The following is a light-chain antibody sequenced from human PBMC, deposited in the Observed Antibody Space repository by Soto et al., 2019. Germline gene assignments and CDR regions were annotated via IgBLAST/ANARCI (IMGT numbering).Light chain of an antibody. V-gene: IGLV2-14*01. Sequence: QSALTQPASVSGSPGQSITISCTGTNSDVGGYNYVSWYQQHPGKAPKLMIYEVSNRPSGVSNRFSGSKPGNTASLTISGLQAEDEADYYCSSYTSSSTLVFGGGTKLTVL. J-gene: IGLJ2*01. CDR2: EVS. CDR1: NSDVGGYNY. CDR3: SSYTSSSTLV.